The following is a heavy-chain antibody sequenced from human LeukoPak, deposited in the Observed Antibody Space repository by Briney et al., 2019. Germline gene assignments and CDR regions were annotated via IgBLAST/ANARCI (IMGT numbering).Heavy chain of an antibody. D-gene: IGHD5-24*01. J-gene: IGHJ4*02. CDR2: IYLNGNT. V-gene: IGHV4-38-2*02. CDR1: GFSINNGYY. Sequence: LETLSLTCTVSGFSINNGYYWGWIRQSPGEGLEWIGSIYLNGNTYYNPSLKSRVTLSIDTAKNEVSLDLSSVTAADTAVYYCARSGYDGYNYRFYFDYWGQGALVTVPS. CDR3: ARSGYDGYNYRFYFDY.